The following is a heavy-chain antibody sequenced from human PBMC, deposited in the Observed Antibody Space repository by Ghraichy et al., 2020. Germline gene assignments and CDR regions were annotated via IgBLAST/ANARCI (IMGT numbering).Heavy chain of an antibody. Sequence: ETLSLTCTVSYDSISRYYWSWLRQPPGKGLEWIGYIYGSGTTSYNPSLRSRATLSLDTSKNQFSLNLYSVTAADTAVYYCATRPVAVSGTLRYWYFDLWGRGTPVSVSS. CDR3: ATRPVAVSGTLRYWYFDL. V-gene: IGHV4-4*09. CDR1: YDSISRYY. CDR2: IYGSGTT. D-gene: IGHD6-19*01. J-gene: IGHJ2*01.